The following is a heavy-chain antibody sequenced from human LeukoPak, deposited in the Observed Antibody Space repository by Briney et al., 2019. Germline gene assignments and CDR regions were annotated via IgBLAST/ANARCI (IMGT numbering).Heavy chain of an antibody. J-gene: IGHJ1*01. Sequence: GGSLRLFCAASAVTFSTFWMHWVRHAPGKGLVWVSRITSDGSSTSPADSVKGRFTISRDNAKHTLYLQMNSLRCEDTAVYYCARDSSSWDRAYFQHWGQGTLVTVSS. CDR2: ITSDGSST. V-gene: IGHV3-74*01. CDR3: ARDSSSWDRAYFQH. CDR1: AVTFSTFW. D-gene: IGHD6-13*01.